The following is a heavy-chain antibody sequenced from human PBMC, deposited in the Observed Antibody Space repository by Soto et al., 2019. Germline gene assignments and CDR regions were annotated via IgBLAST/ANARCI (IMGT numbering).Heavy chain of an antibody. J-gene: IGHJ3*02. CDR3: ARDPGVGVSAFDI. CDR2: IIPILGIA. Sequence: SVKVSCKASGGTFSSYTISWVRQAPGQGLEWMGRIIPILGIANYAQKFQGRVTITADKSTSTAYMELSSLRSEDTAVYYCARDPGVGVSAFDIWGQGTMVTVSS. V-gene: IGHV1-69*04. CDR1: GGTFSSYT. D-gene: IGHD2-15*01.